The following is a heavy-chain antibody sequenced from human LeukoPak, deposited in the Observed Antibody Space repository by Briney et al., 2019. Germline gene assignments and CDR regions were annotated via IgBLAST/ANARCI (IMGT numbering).Heavy chain of an antibody. D-gene: IGHD2-2*01. CDR2: IIPILGIA. CDR3: ARDREYCSSTSCYSARGVHWFDP. V-gene: IGHV1-69*04. Sequence: ASVKVSCKASGGTFSSYAISWVRQAPGQGLEWMGRIIPILGIANYAQKFQGRVTITTDESTSTAYMELSSLRSEDTAVYYCARDREYCSSTSCYSARGVHWFDPWGQGTLVTVSS. CDR1: GGTFSSYA. J-gene: IGHJ5*02.